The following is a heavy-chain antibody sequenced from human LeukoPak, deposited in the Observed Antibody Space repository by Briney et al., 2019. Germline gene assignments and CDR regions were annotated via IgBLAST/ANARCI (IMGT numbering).Heavy chain of an antibody. J-gene: IGHJ4*02. CDR3: AKALIEYSSSSADY. V-gene: IGHV3-23*01. Sequence: PGGSLRLSCAASGFTFSSYAMSWVRQAPGKGLEWVSAISGSGGSTYYADSVKGRFTISRDNSKNTLYLQMNSLRAEDTVVYYCAKALIEYSSSSADYWGQGTLVTVSS. D-gene: IGHD6-6*01. CDR2: ISGSGGST. CDR1: GFTFSSYA.